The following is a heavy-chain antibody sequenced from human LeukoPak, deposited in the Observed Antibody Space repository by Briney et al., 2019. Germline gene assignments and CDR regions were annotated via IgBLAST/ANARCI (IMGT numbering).Heavy chain of an antibody. D-gene: IGHD6-6*01. Sequence: SVKVSCKASGGTFSSYAISWVRQAPGQGLEWMGGIIPIFGTANYAQKFQGRVTITTDESTSTAYMELSSLRSEDTAVYYCARSGGADISSPFYFDYWGQGTLVTVSS. CDR2: IIPIFGTA. V-gene: IGHV1-69*05. CDR1: GGTFSSYA. CDR3: ARSGGADISSPFYFDY. J-gene: IGHJ4*02.